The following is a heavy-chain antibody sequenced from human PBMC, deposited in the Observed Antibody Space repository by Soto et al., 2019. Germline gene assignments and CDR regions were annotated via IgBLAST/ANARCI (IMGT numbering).Heavy chain of an antibody. CDR1: GYSFTNYW. CDR3: ARPRYYGMDV. V-gene: IGHV5-51*01. J-gene: IGHJ6*02. Sequence: GESLKISCQGSGYSFTNYWIVWLRQMPGKGLEWMGTIYPGDSDTRYSPSFQGQVTISADKSINTAYLQWSSLKASDTAVYYCARPRYYGMDVWGQGTTVTVSS. CDR2: IYPGDSDT.